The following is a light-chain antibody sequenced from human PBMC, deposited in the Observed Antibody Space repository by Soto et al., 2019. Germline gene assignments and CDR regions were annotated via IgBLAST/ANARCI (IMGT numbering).Light chain of an antibody. CDR3: QQYDKWPRT. CDR1: QGIGDT. CDR2: GAS. Sequence: EVVVGKSPGTLSGSQGEGATLSCRASQGIGDTLAWYQHKPGQAPRLLMYGASTRATGVPARFSGSGSGTEFTLTISNLQSEDFAVYHCQQYDKWPRTFGQGTKVDIK. V-gene: IGKV3-15*01. J-gene: IGKJ1*01.